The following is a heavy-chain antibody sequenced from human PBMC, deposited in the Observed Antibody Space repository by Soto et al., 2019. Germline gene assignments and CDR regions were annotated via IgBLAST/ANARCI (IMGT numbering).Heavy chain of an antibody. V-gene: IGHV5-51*01. J-gene: IGHJ6*02. D-gene: IGHD6-6*01. Sequence: LGESLKISCKGSGYSFTSYWIGWVRQMPGKGLEWIGIIYPSDSDTRYSPSFKGQVPISADKSISTAYLQWSSLKASDTAMYYCARCTAAHYYYYGMDVWGQGTTVTVS. CDR3: ARCTAAHYYYYGMDV. CDR2: IYPSDSDT. CDR1: GYSFTSYW.